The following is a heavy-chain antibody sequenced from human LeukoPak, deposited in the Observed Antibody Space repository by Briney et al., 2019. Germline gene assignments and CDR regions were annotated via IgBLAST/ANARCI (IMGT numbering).Heavy chain of an antibody. CDR3: ARALGYYDSSGYSYYFDY. CDR1: GFTFSSYS. V-gene: IGHV3-21*01. CDR2: ISSSSSYI. D-gene: IGHD3-22*01. Sequence: GGSLRLSCAASGFTFSSYSMNWVRQAPGKGLEWVSSISSSSSYIYYADSVKGRFTISRDNAKNSLYLQMNSLRAEDTAVYYCARALGYYDSSGYSYYFDYWGQGTLVTVSS. J-gene: IGHJ4*02.